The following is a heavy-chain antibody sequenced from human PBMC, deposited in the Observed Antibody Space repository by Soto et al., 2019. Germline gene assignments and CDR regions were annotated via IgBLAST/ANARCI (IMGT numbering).Heavy chain of an antibody. CDR1: GYSFTSYW. J-gene: IGHJ4*02. V-gene: IGHV5-51*01. CDR2: IYPGDSDT. CDR3: ARLDGYSSSSGDYFDY. D-gene: IGHD6-6*01. Sequence: PGQCLKISCKGSGYSFTSYWIGWVRQMPGKGLEWMGIIYPGDSDTRYSPSFQGQVTISADKSISTAYLQWSSLKASDAAMYYCARLDGYSSSSGDYFDYWGQGTLVTVSS.